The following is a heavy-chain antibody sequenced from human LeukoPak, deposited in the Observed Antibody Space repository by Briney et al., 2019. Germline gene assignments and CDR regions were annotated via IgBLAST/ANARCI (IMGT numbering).Heavy chain of an antibody. CDR1: GYTFTGYY. D-gene: IGHD3-22*01. V-gene: IGHV1-2*02. Sequence: GASVKVSCKASGYTFTGYYMHWVRQAPGQGLEWMGWINPNSGGTNYAQKFQGRVTMTRDTSISTAYMELRSLRSDDTAVYYCASSYDSSGYYFGGYFDYWGQGTLVTVSS. J-gene: IGHJ4*02. CDR2: INPNSGGT. CDR3: ASSYDSSGYYFGGYFDY.